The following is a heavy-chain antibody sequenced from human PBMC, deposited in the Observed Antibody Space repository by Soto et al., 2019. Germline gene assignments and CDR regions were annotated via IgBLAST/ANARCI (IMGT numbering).Heavy chain of an antibody. Sequence: EVQLLESGGGLVQPGGSLRLSCAASGFTFSNYAMSWVRQAPGKGLEWVSAISGSGDSTYYADSVKGRFTISRDNSKNTLYLQMNSLRAEDTAVYYCAKGGDYGTYYYYRDVWGKGTTVTVSS. J-gene: IGHJ6*03. D-gene: IGHD2-21*02. CDR2: ISGSGDST. CDR3: AKGGDYGTYYYYRDV. V-gene: IGHV3-23*01. CDR1: GFTFSNYA.